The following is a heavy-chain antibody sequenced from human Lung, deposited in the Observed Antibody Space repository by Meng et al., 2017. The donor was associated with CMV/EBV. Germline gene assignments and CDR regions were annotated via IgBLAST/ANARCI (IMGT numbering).Heavy chain of an antibody. CDR1: FSSSA. Sequence: FSSSAISWVRQAPGQGLEWMGGIIPILGIANYAQKFQGRVTITADKSTSTAYMELSSLRSEDTAVYYCARGAHYDILTGYYTLFDYWGQGTLVTVSS. CDR2: IIPILGIA. D-gene: IGHD3-9*01. CDR3: ARGAHYDILTGYYTLFDY. V-gene: IGHV1-69*10. J-gene: IGHJ4*02.